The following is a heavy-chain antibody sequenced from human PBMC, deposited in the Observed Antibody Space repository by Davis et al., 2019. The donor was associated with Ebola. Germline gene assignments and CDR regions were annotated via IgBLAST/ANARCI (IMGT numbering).Heavy chain of an antibody. CDR2: IWYDGSNK. J-gene: IGHJ6*02. CDR3: ARPRGGVRYYYYGMDV. Sequence: PGGSLRLSCAASGFTFSSYGMHWVRQAPGKGLEWVAVIWYDGSNKYYADSVKGRFTISRDNSKNTLYLQMNSLRAEDTAVYYCARPRGGVRYYYYGMDVWGQGTTVTVSS. V-gene: IGHV3-33*01. D-gene: IGHD3-10*01. CDR1: GFTFSSYG.